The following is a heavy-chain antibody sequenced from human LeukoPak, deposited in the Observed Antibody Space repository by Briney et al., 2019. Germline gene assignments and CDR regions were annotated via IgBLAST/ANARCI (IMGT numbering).Heavy chain of an antibody. Sequence: PGGSLRLSCAVSRFAFSNYGMSWVRQAPGKGLEWVSAISGSGGSTYYADSVKGRFTISRDNSKNTLYLQMNSLRAEDTALYYCAKSSYYDTSGSYRKYYFDYWGQGALVTVSS. CDR3: AKSSYYDTSGSYRKYYFDY. CDR2: ISGSGGST. V-gene: IGHV3-23*01. CDR1: RFAFSNYG. J-gene: IGHJ4*02. D-gene: IGHD3-22*01.